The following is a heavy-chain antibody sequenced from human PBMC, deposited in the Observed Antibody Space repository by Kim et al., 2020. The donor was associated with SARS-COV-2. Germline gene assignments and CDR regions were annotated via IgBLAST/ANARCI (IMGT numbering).Heavy chain of an antibody. D-gene: IGHD3-3*01. V-gene: IGHV4-31*02. CDR3: ARGRITIFGVVTEFDY. Sequence: LKSRVTRSVDTSKNQFSLKLSSVTAAETAVYYCARGRITIFGVVTEFDYWGQGTLVTVSS. J-gene: IGHJ4*02.